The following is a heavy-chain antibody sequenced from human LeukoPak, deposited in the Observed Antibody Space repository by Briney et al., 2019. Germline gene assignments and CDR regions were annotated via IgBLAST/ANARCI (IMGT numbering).Heavy chain of an antibody. D-gene: IGHD3-3*01. CDR1: GYTFNGYY. CDR3: ARDGHVYDFWSRDDPLGY. CDR2: INPNSGGT. V-gene: IGHV1-2*02. J-gene: IGHJ4*02. Sequence: PWASVKVSCKASGYTFNGYYMHWVRQAPGQGLEWMGWINPNSGGTNYAQKFQGRVTMTRDTSISTANMELSRLRSDDTAVYYCARDGHVYDFWSRDDPLGYWGQGTLVTVSS.